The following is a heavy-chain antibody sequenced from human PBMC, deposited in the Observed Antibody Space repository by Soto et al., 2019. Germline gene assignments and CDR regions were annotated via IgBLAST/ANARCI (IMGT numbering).Heavy chain of an antibody. CDR2: IYGDGTT. Sequence: EVQLVESGGALVQPGGSLRLSCAASGITVSSHYMTWVRQAPGTGLEWVSVIYGDGTTYYADSVKGRLITSRDESKDMLYLQMTSLRVEDTAVYFCALENYVWYAAYYYFYFMDVLCKGTTVTVSS. D-gene: IGHD2-21*01. V-gene: IGHV3-66*01. CDR1: GITVSSHY. CDR3: ALENYVWYAAYYYFYFMDV. J-gene: IGHJ6*03.